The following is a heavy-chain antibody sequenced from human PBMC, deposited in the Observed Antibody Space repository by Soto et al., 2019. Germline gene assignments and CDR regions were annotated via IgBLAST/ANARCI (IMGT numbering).Heavy chain of an antibody. Sequence: PSDTLSLTCTVSGGSITSGGYYWSWVRQHPGQGLEYIGYIFSSGATYYNPSLKSRVSISRDTSKNQFSLQLNSVTAADTAVYFCARIAVPGSNYWGQGTLVTVSS. CDR2: IFSSGAT. V-gene: IGHV4-31*03. CDR1: GGSITSGGYY. D-gene: IGHD2-21*01. CDR3: ARIAVPGSNY. J-gene: IGHJ4*02.